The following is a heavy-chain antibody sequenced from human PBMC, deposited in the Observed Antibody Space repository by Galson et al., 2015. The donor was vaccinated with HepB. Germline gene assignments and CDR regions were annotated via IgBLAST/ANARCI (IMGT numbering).Heavy chain of an antibody. D-gene: IGHD6-19*01. Sequence: SLRLSCAASGFTFSSYGMHWVRQAPGKGLEWVAVIWNDGSNKYYVDSVKGRFTISRDNSKNNLYLQMNSLRAEDTAVYYCARDGSSGYYYGMDVWGQGTTVTVSS. CDR3: ARDGSSGYYYGMDV. V-gene: IGHV3-33*01. J-gene: IGHJ6*02. CDR2: IWNDGSNK. CDR1: GFTFSSYG.